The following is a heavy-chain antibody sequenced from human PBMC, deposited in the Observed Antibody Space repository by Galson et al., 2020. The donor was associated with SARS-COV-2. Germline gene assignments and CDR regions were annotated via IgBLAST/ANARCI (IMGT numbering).Heavy chain of an antibody. CDR2: ISSSGGAI. J-gene: IGHJ6*02. V-gene: IGHV3-48*03. Sequence: GGSLRLSCAASGFTFSSYEMNWVRQAPGGGPEWLSYISSSGGAIYYADSLKGRFTISRDNAKNSLFLQMSSRGVEDTAVYYCAREVYRPQVVGYSGMDVWGQGTTVTVSS. CDR3: AREVYRPQVVGYSGMDV. CDR1: GFTFSSYE. D-gene: IGHD2-8*02.